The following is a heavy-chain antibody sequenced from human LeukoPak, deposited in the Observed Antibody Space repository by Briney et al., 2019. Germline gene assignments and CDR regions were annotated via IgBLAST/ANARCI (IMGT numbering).Heavy chain of an antibody. CDR3: ARGNLEWLSLDL. Sequence: PSETLSLTCSVSGASVNSDGFFWSWIRQSPGKGLEWIGYTYYSGSTYYNPSLKSRITMSRDTSKNHVSLKLTSVTAADTAVYYCARGNLEWLSLDLWGQGTLVSVSS. CDR1: GASVNSDGFF. J-gene: IGHJ5*02. CDR2: TYYSGST. D-gene: IGHD3-3*01. V-gene: IGHV4-31*03.